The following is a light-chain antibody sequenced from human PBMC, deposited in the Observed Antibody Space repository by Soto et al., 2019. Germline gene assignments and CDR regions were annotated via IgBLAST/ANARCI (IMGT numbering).Light chain of an antibody. Sequence: QSVLTQPPSVSAAPGQTVAISCSESSSNMGNYFISWYQQVPGTAPRLLIYENKKRPSGMPDRFSGSKSGTSAALDITGRQTGDEAVYYCGTWDSSLSTWVFGGGTKVTVL. CDR3: GTWDSSLSTWV. J-gene: IGLJ3*02. V-gene: IGLV1-51*02. CDR2: ENK. CDR1: SSNMGNYF.